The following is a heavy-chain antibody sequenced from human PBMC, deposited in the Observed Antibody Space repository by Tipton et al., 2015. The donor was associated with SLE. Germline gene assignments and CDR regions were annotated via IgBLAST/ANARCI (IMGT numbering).Heavy chain of an antibody. Sequence: GSLRLSCAASGFTFDDYAMHWVRQAPGKGLEWVSYISSSGSTIYYADSVKGRFTISRDNAKNSLYLQMNSLRAEDTAVYYCARDRSGWYEDFDYWGQGTLVTVSS. J-gene: IGHJ4*02. CDR3: ARDRSGWYEDFDY. V-gene: IGHV3-11*04. CDR2: ISSSGSTI. D-gene: IGHD6-19*01. CDR1: GFTFDDYA.